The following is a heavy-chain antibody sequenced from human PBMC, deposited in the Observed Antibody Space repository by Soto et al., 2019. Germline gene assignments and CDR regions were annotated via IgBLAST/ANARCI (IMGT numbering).Heavy chain of an antibody. V-gene: IGHV4-59*01. CDR1: GGSISSYY. D-gene: IGHD3-10*01. CDR3: ARDTYYYGSGSYGMDV. J-gene: IGHJ6*02. Sequence: SETLSVTCTVSGGSISSYYWSWIRQPPGKGLEWIGYIYYSGSTNYNPSLKSRVTISVDTSKNQFSLKLSSVTAADTAVYYCARDTYYYGSGSYGMDVWGQGTTVT. CDR2: IYYSGST.